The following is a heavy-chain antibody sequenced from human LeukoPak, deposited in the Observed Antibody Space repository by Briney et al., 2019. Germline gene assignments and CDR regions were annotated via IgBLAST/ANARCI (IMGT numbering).Heavy chain of an antibody. D-gene: IGHD2-8*02. CDR2: IFPSGGEI. CDR1: GFTFSNAW. CDR3: ATYRQVLLPFES. J-gene: IGHJ4*02. Sequence: GGSLRLSCAASGFTFSNAWMSWVRQAPGKGLEWVSSIFPSGGEIHYADSVRGRFTISRDNSKSTLSLQMNSLRAEDTAIYYCATYRQVLLPFESWGQGTLVTVSS. V-gene: IGHV3-23*01.